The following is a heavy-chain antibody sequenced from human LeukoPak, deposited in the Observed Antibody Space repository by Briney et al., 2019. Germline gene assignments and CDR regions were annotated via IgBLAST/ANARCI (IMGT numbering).Heavy chain of an antibody. CDR1: GFTFSSYA. J-gene: IGHJ4*02. CDR3: AKNGGDSYGTGHFDY. V-gene: IGHV3-23*01. Sequence: GGSLRLSCAASGFTFSSYAMTWVRQAPGKGREWVSALSGGGVSTFYADSVKGRFTISRDNSKNTLYLQMNSLRAEDTATYYCAKNGGDSYGTGHFDYWGQGTLVTVSS. D-gene: IGHD5-18*01. CDR2: LSGGGVST.